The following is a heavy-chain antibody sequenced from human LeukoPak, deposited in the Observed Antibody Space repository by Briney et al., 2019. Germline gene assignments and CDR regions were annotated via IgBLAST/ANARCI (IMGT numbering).Heavy chain of an antibody. D-gene: IGHD3-10*02. V-gene: IGHV3-48*04. Sequence: GGSLRLSCAASRFTFSSYGMNWVRQAPGKGLEWVSYISSSGSTIYYADSVKGRFTISRDNAKNSLYLQMNSLRAEDTAVYYCAELGITMIGGVWGKGTTVTISS. CDR2: ISSSGSTI. J-gene: IGHJ6*04. CDR1: RFTFSSYG. CDR3: AELGITMIGGV.